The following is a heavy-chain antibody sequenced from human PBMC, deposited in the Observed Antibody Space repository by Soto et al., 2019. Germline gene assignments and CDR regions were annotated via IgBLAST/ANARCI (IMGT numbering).Heavy chain of an antibody. V-gene: IGHV1-18*01. CDR3: ARGPSRPMVRGVIITLHQDYFDY. CDR2: ISAYNGNT. D-gene: IGHD3-10*01. J-gene: IGHJ4*02. CDR1: GYTFTSYG. Sequence: GASVKVSCKASGYTFTSYGISWVRQAPGQGLEWMGWISAYNGNTNYAQKLQGRVTMTTDTSTSTAYMELRSLRSDDTAVYYCARGPSRPMVRGVIITLHQDYFDYWGQGTLVTVSS.